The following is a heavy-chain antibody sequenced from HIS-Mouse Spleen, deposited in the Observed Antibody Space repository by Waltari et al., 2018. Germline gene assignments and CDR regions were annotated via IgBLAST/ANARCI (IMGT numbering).Heavy chain of an antibody. CDR2: TYYWSKWYN. D-gene: IGHD7-27*01. V-gene: IGHV6-1*01. J-gene: IGHJ2*01. CDR3: ARGPQLGTYWYFDL. CDR1: GVSVFPTISV. Sequence: QVQLQQSGPDLVKPPQTLSLPCAISGVSVFPTISVWHPNRHSTSRGLEWLGRTYYWSKWYNDYAVSVKSRITINPDTSKNQFSLQLNSVTPEDTAVYYCARGPQLGTYWYFDLWGRGTLVTVSS.